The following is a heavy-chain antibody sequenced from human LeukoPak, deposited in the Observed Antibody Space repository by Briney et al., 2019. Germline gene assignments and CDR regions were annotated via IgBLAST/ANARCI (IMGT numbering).Heavy chain of an antibody. D-gene: IGHD4-23*01. CDR3: ARRSISGNSWDYFDY. J-gene: IGHJ4*02. CDR2: MYYSGST. Sequence: SETLSLTCTVSGASISGYYWSWLRQPPGKGLEWIAFMYYSGSTNYNPSLKSRVIISLDTSKNQFSLKLSSVTAADTAVYYCARRSISGNSWDYFDYWGQGTLVTVSS. V-gene: IGHV4-59*08. CDR1: GASISGYY.